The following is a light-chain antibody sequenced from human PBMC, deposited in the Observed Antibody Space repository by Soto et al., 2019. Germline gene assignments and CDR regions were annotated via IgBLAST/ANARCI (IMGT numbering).Light chain of an antibody. J-gene: IGKJ1*01. CDR2: DAS. CDR1: QSVSSY. V-gene: IGKV3-11*01. CDR3: QQRSNWPPWT. Sequence: EIVLTQSPATLYLSPGERATLSCRASQSVSSYLAWYQQKPGQAPRLLIYDASNSATGIPARFSGSGSGTHFTLTISSLEPEDFAVYYCQQRSNWPPWTFGQGTKVEIK.